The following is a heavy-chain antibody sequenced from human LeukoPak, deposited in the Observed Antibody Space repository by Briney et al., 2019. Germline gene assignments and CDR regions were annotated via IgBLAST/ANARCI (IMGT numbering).Heavy chain of an antibody. J-gene: IGHJ4*02. CDR1: GFSFSSYD. CDR3: TRGADGFDY. D-gene: IGHD5-24*01. CDR2: IGKTGDT. V-gene: IGHV3-13*01. Sequence: PWGSLRLSCAASGFSFSSYDFHWVRQATGKGLEWVSGIGKTGDTYYSGSVKGRFTMSRENAKNSVYLEMNSLRDGDTAVYYCTRGADGFDYWGQGTLVTVSS.